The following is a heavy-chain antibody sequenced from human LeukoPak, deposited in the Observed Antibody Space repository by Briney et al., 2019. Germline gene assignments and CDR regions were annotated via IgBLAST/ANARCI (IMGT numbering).Heavy chain of an antibody. CDR2: IYHSGST. CDR3: ARYCSGGSCYRDAFDI. V-gene: IGHV4-30-2*01. D-gene: IGHD2-15*01. CDR1: GGSISSGGYS. Sequence: SETLSLTCAVSGGSISSGGYSWSWIRQPPGTGLEWIGYIYHSGSTYYNPSLKSRVTISVDRSKNQFSLKLSSVTAADTAVYYCARYCSGGSCYRDAFDIWGQGTMVTVSS. J-gene: IGHJ3*02.